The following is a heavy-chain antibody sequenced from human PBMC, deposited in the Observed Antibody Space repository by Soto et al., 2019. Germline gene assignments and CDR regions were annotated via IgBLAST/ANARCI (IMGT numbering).Heavy chain of an antibody. J-gene: IGHJ4*02. V-gene: IGHV3-74*02. D-gene: IGHD2-15*01. CDR1: GFTFSSYW. CDR2: INADGSCT. CDR3: AIIASGVTTALHY. Sequence: EVRLVESGGGVVKPGGSLRLSCAASGFTFSSYWMHWVRQAPGKGLVWMSRINADGSCTSHVDSVQGRFTISRDNGKNSLFLQMNSLRGDDTAISYCAIIASGVTTALHYWGQGTLVTVSS.